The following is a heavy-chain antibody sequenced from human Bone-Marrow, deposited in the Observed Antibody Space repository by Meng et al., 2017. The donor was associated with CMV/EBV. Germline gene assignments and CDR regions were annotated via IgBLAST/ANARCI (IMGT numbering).Heavy chain of an antibody. CDR2: IKQDGSEK. Sequence: GGSLRLSCAASGFTFSSYWMSWVRQAPGKGLEWVANIKQDGSEKYYVDSVKGRFTISRDNAKNSLYLQMNSLRAEDTALYYCAKGSGYCSSTSCYLDAFDIWGQGKMVTVSS. CDR3: AKGSGYCSSTSCYLDAFDI. CDR1: GFTFSSYW. D-gene: IGHD2-2*01. V-gene: IGHV3-7*03. J-gene: IGHJ3*02.